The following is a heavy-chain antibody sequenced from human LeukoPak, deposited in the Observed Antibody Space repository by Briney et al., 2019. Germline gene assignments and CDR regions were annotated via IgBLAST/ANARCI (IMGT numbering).Heavy chain of an antibody. CDR1: GGSISSSSYY. CDR2: IYYSGST. J-gene: IGHJ4*02. CDR3: AREKGEQQLFWSREATYYYFDY. V-gene: IGHV4-39*07. Sequence: SETLSLTCTVSGGSISSSSYYWGWIRQPPGKGLEWIGSIYYSGSTYYKPSLKSRVTISVDTSKNQFSLWLSSVTAADTAVFYCAREKGEQQLFWSREATYYYFDYWGQGTLVTVSS. D-gene: IGHD6-13*01.